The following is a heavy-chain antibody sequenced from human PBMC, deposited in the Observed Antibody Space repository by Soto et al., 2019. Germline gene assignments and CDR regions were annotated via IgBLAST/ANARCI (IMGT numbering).Heavy chain of an antibody. D-gene: IGHD3-3*01. CDR2: ISGSGGST. CDR3: ATLKGEFWSGYPLGRLDG. J-gene: IGHJ6*02. Sequence: GSLRLSCAASGFTFSSYAMSWVRQAPGKWLEWVSAISGSGGSTYYADSVKGRFTISRDNSKNTLYLQMNSLRAEDTAVYYCATLKGEFWSGYPLGRLDGWAQGTTVTVAS. V-gene: IGHV3-23*01. CDR1: GFTFSSYA.